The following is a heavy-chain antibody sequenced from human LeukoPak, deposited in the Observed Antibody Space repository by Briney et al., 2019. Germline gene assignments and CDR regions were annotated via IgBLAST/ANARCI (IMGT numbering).Heavy chain of an antibody. Sequence: SETLSHTCTVSGGSISSYYWSWIRQPPGKGLEWIGYLYYSGSTNYHPSLKSRVTISVDTSKNQFSLKLSSVTAADTAVYYCARDGLVGATLGSYYFYGMDVWGQGTTVTVSS. CDR3: ARDGLVGATLGSYYFYGMDV. D-gene: IGHD1-26*01. CDR2: LYYSGST. J-gene: IGHJ6*02. CDR1: GGSISSYY. V-gene: IGHV4-59*01.